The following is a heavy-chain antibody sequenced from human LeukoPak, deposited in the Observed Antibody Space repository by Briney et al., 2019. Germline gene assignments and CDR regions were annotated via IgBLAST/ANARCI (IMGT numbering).Heavy chain of an antibody. J-gene: IGHJ5*02. D-gene: IGHD6-13*01. CDR3: ARGRGYSSSWYWFDP. V-gene: IGHV4-59*01. CDR1: GGSISSYY. CDR2: IYYSGST. Sequence: PSETLSLTCTVSGGSISSYYWSWIRQPPGKGLEWIGYIYYSGSTNYNPSLKSRVTISVDTSKNQFSLKLSSVTAADTAVYYCARGRGYSSSWYWFDPWGQGTLVTVSS.